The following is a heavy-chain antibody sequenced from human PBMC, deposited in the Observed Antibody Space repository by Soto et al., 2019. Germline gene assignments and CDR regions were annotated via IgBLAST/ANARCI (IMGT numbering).Heavy chain of an antibody. CDR2: IYFSGST. V-gene: IGHV4-31*03. D-gene: IGHD3-3*01. CDR1: GGSIDSTGSF. Sequence: SETLSLTCTVSGGSIDSTGSFWSWIRQHPEKGLEWIGNIYFSGSTSYNPSLKSRVTISIDTSKNQFSLKLTPLTAADTAVYFCASALYDSLSGYHLYWFDPWGQGTRVTVSS. CDR3: ASALYDSLSGYHLYWFDP. J-gene: IGHJ5*02.